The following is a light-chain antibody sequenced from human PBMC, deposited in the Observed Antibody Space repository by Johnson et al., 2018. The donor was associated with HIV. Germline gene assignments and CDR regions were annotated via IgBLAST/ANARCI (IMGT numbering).Light chain of an antibody. CDR3: GTWDSSLSAGV. J-gene: IGLJ1*01. Sequence: QSVLTQPPSVSAAPGQKVTISCSGSSSNICNNYVSWYQQLPGTAPKLLIYENNKRPSGIPDRFSGSKSGTSATLGITGLQTGDEADYYCGTWDSSLSAGVFGAGTNVTVL. CDR1: SSNICNNY. V-gene: IGLV1-51*02. CDR2: ENN.